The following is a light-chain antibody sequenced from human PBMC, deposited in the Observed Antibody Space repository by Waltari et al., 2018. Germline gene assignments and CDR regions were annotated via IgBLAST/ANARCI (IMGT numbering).Light chain of an antibody. CDR2: GNS. CDR3: QSYDSSLSGPNWV. Sequence: QSVLTQPPSVSGAPGQRVTISCTGSSSNIGAGYDVHWYQQLPGTAPKLLIYGNSNRPSGVPDRFSGSNSGTSASLAITGLQAEDEADYYCQSYDSSLSGPNWVFGGGTKLTVL. CDR1: SSNIGAGYD. V-gene: IGLV1-40*01. J-gene: IGLJ3*02.